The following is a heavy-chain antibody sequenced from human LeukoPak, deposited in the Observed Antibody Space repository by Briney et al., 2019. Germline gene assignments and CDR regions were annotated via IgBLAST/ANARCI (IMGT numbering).Heavy chain of an antibody. Sequence: GGSLRLSCAPSRFTLSDYWVHWVRHAPRRGVLWVSRINSDGSSTNYADSVKGRFTISRDNARNTLYLQMHTLRADDTAVYYCAREGSYPDAFDIWGQGTMVTVSS. D-gene: IGHD6-6*01. CDR2: INSDGSST. J-gene: IGHJ3*02. CDR3: AREGSYPDAFDI. V-gene: IGHV3-74*01. CDR1: RFTLSDYW.